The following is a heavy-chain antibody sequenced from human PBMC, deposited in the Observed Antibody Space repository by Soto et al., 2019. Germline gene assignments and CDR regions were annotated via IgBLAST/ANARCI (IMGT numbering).Heavy chain of an antibody. D-gene: IGHD3-22*01. V-gene: IGHV4-39*01. CDR3: ARDKKQYYDSSGFRS. J-gene: IGHJ5*02. CDR1: GGSISSSSYY. CDR2: IYYSGST. Sequence: QLQLQESGPGLVKPSETLSLTCTVSGGSISSSSYYWGWIRQPPGKGLEWSGSIYYSGSTYYNPSLKRRVTRSVDTSKNQFSLKLSSVTAADTAVYYCARDKKQYYDSSGFRSWGQGTLVTVSS.